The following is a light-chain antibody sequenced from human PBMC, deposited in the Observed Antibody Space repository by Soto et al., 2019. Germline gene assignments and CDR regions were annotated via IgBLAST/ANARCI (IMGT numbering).Light chain of an antibody. Sequence: EIVMTQSPATLSVSPGERATLSCRASQSVSSNLAWYQQKPGQAPTLLIYGASTRATGIPARFSGSGSGTEFTLTISRLQSEDFAVYYCQQYNNWPRTFCGVTKGEIK. CDR1: QSVSSN. CDR2: GAS. V-gene: IGKV3-15*01. J-gene: IGKJ4*01. CDR3: QQYNNWPRT.